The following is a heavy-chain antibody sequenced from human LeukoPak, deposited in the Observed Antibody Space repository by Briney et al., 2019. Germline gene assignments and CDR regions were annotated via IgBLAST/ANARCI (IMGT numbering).Heavy chain of an antibody. V-gene: IGHV6-1*01. D-gene: IGHD2-15*01. CDR2: TYYRSKWYN. CDR3: VACRDNSRYSETFGF. J-gene: IGHJ3*01. Sequence: SQTLSLTCGISGDSVSYHVAAWNWIRQSPSRGLEWLGRTYYRSKWYNDYAESVKSRITINPDTSKNQFTLQLQSVTPEDTAVYYCVACRDNSRYSETFGFWGQGTTVTVSS. CDR1: GDSVSYHVAA.